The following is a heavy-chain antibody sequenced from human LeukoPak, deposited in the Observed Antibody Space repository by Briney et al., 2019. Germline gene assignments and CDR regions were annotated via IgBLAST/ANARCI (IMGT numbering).Heavy chain of an antibody. CDR2: IIPIFGTA. J-gene: IGHJ4*02. Sequence: RASVKVSCKASGGTFSSYAISWVRQAPGQGLEWMGGIIPIFGTANYAQKFQGRVTITADKSTSTAYMELSSLRSEDTAVYYCARGYYYDSSGYPTIAAILDYWGQGTLVTVSS. V-gene: IGHV1-69*06. CDR3: ARGYYYDSSGYPTIAAILDY. CDR1: GGTFSSYA. D-gene: IGHD3-22*01.